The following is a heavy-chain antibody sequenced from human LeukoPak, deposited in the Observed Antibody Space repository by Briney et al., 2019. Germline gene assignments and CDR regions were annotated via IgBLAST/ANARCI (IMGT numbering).Heavy chain of an antibody. CDR1: GFIFSSYW. CDR3: ARDPGIASAGTVGYFDY. J-gene: IGHJ4*02. CDR2: IKQDGSDK. Sequence: GGSLRLSCAASGFIFSSYWMSWVRQTPGKGLEWVANIKQDGSDKYYEDSVKGRFSISRDNAKNSLFLQMNSLRAEDTAVYYCARDPGIASAGTVGYFDYWGQGILVTVS. D-gene: IGHD6-13*01. V-gene: IGHV3-7*01.